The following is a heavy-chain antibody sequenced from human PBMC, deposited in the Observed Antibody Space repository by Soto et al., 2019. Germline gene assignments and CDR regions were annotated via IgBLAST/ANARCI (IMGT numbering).Heavy chain of an antibody. V-gene: IGHV4-34*01. CDR1: GGSFTGYY. D-gene: IGHD6-25*01. Sequence: QVQLQQWGAGLLKPSETLSLTCAVYGGSFTGYYWSWIRQPPGKGLECIGEINHRGSTNYNPSLKSRVTISVDTSKNQFSLNLNSVTAADTAVYYCARGSRVKIPAASGRDYYYHGLDVWGQGTAVTVSS. CDR3: ARGSRVKIPAASGRDYYYHGLDV. J-gene: IGHJ6*02. CDR2: INHRGST.